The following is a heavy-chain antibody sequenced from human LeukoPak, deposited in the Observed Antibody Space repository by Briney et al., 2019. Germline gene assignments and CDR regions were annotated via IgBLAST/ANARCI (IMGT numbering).Heavy chain of an antibody. J-gene: IGHJ4*02. Sequence: ASVKVSCKASGYTFTGYYMHWVRQAPGQGLEWMGWVNPNSGGTNYAQKFQGWVTMTRDTSISTAYMELSRLRSDDTAVYYCARGRREYSSSWLDYWGQGTLVTVSS. D-gene: IGHD6-13*01. V-gene: IGHV1-2*04. CDR3: ARGRREYSSSWLDY. CDR2: VNPNSGGT. CDR1: GYTFTGYY.